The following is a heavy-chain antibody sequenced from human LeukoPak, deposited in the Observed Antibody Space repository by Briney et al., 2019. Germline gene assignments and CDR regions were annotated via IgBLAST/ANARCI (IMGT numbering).Heavy chain of an antibody. CDR1: GFTFSSYS. CDR3: ARVGSRLSFDY. V-gene: IGHV3-21*01. Sequence: GGSLRLACAASGFTFSSYSMNWVRQAPGKGLEWVSSISSSSSYIYYADSVKGRFTISRDNAKNSLYLQMNSLRAEDTAVYYCARVGSRLSFDYWGQGTLVTVSS. J-gene: IGHJ4*02. CDR2: ISSSSSYI. D-gene: IGHD2-2*01.